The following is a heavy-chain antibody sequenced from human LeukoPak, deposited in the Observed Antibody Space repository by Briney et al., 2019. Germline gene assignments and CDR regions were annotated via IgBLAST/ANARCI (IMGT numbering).Heavy chain of an antibody. CDR1: GFTFSDYA. Sequence: GGSLRLSCAASGFTFSDYAMSWVRQAPGKGLEWVSGIGGDGSDTHYADSVRGRFTISRDNSKNTLYLQMNSLRAEDTAVYYCAKDWVKVTSHYFDYWGQGTLVTVSS. D-gene: IGHD2-2*01. V-gene: IGHV3-23*01. CDR2: IGGDGSDT. J-gene: IGHJ4*02. CDR3: AKDWVKVTSHYFDY.